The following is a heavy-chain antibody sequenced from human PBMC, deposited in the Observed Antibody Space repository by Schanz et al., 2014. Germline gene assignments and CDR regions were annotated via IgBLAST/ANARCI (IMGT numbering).Heavy chain of an antibody. D-gene: IGHD6-13*01. CDR3: ARRSAAAAFDY. Sequence: QVLLVQSGAEVKQPGASVKVSCKASGYTFTAYFIHWVRQAPGQGLEWMGWINTNTGNPTYAQGFTGRFVFSLDTSVRTAYLQISSLKSEDTAMYYCARRSAAAAFDYWGPGTLVAVSS. CDR2: INTNTGNP. V-gene: IGHV7-4-1*02. J-gene: IGHJ4*02. CDR1: GYTFTAYF.